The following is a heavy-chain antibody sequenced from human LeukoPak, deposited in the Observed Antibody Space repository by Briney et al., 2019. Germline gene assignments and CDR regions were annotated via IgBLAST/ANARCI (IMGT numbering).Heavy chain of an antibody. CDR3: ARSYYYGSGSYYSHFDY. CDR2: VSYGGNNK. CDR1: GFAFSSYA. Sequence: GGSLRLSCAASGFAFSSYAMHWDRQAPGKGLEWVATVSYGGNNKYHADSVKGRFTISRDNSNNTLYLQMNSLRTEDTAVFYCARSYYYGSGSYYSHFDYWGQGTLVTVSS. V-gene: IGHV3-30-3*01. J-gene: IGHJ4*02. D-gene: IGHD3-10*01.